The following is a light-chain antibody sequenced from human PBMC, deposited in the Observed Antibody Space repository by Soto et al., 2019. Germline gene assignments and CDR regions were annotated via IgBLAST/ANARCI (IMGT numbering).Light chain of an antibody. CDR1: TNDVGEYNY. J-gene: IGLJ1*01. V-gene: IGLV2-14*01. CDR3: ISYTGRRASYV. Sequence: QSALTQPASVSGSPGQSITISCTGTTNDVGEYNYVAWYQQHSGKVPRLMIYEVSNRPPGVSYRFSGSKSGSTASLTISGLQAEDEADYYCISYTGRRASYVFGTGTKLTVL. CDR2: EVS.